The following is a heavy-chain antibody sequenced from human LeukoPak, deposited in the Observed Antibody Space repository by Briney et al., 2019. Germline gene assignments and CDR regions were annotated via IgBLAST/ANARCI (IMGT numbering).Heavy chain of an antibody. CDR1: GFTFSNYG. J-gene: IGHJ4*02. V-gene: IGHV3-23*01. CDR2: ITGSGGST. CDR3: AKYSNYDAHSYFDY. Sequence: GGSLRLSCAASGFTFSNYGLSWVRQAPGKGLEWVSGITGSGGSTYYADSVKGRFTISRDNSKNTLYLQMNSLRAEDTAVYYCAKYSNYDAHSYFDYWGQGTLVTVSS. D-gene: IGHD4-11*01.